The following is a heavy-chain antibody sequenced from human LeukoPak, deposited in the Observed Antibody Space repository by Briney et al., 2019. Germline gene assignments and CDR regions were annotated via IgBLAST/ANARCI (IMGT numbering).Heavy chain of an antibody. CDR3: AREDAYTAMFDY. CDR2: ISSSGSI. V-gene: IGHV3-48*01. J-gene: IGHJ4*02. D-gene: IGHD5-18*01. Sequence: PGGSLRLSCAASGFTFSNYNMNWVRQAPGKGLEWVSYISSSGSIYYADSVKGRFTISRDNVKNSLDLQMNSLGAEDTAVYYCAREDAYTAMFDYWGQGTLVTVSS. CDR1: GFTFSNYN.